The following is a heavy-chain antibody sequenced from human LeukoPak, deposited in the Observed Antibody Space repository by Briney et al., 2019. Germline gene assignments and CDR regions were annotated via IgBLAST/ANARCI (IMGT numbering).Heavy chain of an antibody. CDR2: ISSSGSTI. Sequence: PGGSLRLSCAASGFTFSSYEMNWVRQAPGKGLEWVSYISSSGSTIYYADSVKGRFTISRDNAKNSLYLQMNSLRAEDTAVYYCVGTYGGNYGFDYWGQGTLVTVSS. V-gene: IGHV3-48*03. CDR1: GFTFSSYE. D-gene: IGHD4-23*01. CDR3: VGTYGGNYGFDY. J-gene: IGHJ4*02.